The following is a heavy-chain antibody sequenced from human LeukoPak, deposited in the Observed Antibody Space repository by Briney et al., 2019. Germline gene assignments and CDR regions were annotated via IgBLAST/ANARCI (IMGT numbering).Heavy chain of an antibody. CDR3: ARDRPDYGDSSDY. CDR2: ISGSADIT. V-gene: IGHV3-23*01. J-gene: IGHJ4*02. CDR1: GFAFSSYA. Sequence: GGSLRLSCAASGFAFSSYAMSWVRQAPGKGLEWVSGISGSADITYYAGSVKGRFTISRDNSKNTLYLQMNSLRGEDTAVYYCARDRPDYGDSSDYWGQGTLVTVSS. D-gene: IGHD4-17*01.